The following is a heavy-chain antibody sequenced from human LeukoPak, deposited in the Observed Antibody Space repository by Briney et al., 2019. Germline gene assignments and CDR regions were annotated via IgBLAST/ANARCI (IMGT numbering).Heavy chain of an antibody. CDR3: ARVLTLWFGELSAFDI. V-gene: IGHV3-21*06. CDR2: ISSSSSYK. CDR1: GFTFSSYS. Sequence: PGGSLRLSCGASGFTFSSYSMNWVRQAPGKGLEWVSSISSSSSYKYYADSVKGRFTISRDNARNSLYLQMNTLRAEDTAVYYCARVLTLWFGELSAFDIWGQGTMVTVSS. D-gene: IGHD3-10*01. J-gene: IGHJ3*02.